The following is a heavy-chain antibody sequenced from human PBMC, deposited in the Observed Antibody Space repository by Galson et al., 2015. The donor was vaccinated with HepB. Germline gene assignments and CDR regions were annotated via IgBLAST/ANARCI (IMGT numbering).Heavy chain of an antibody. V-gene: IGHV5-51*01. J-gene: IGHJ6*03. CDR2: VYPGDSDT. D-gene: IGHD4-11*01. CDR3: ARHLTTEYYMHV. CDR1: GYSFTKYW. Sequence: QSGAEVKKPGESLTISCTGSGYSFTKYWIGWVRQMPGKGLEWMGIVYPGDSDTRYSPSFQGQVTISADKSISTAYLRWSSLKASDTAIYYCARHLTTEYYMHVWGKGTTVTVSS.